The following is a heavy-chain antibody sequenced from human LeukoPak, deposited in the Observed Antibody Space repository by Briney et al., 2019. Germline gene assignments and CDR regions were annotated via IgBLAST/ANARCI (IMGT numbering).Heavy chain of an antibody. V-gene: IGHV1-18*01. CDR2: ISAYNGNT. J-gene: IGHJ4*02. Sequence: EASVKVSCKASGYTFTSYGISWVRQAPGQGLEWMGWISAYNGNTNYAQKLQGRVTMTTDTSTSTAYMELRSLRSDDTAVYYCARHRWNYYDSSGYIRGFGGDLDYWGQGTLVTVSS. CDR3: ARHRWNYYDSSGYIRGFGGDLDY. CDR1: GYTFTSYG. D-gene: IGHD3-22*01.